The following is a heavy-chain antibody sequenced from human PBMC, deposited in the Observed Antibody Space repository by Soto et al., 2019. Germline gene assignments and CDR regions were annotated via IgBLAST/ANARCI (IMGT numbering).Heavy chain of an antibody. D-gene: IGHD2-15*01. V-gene: IGHV4-61*08. Sequence: SETLSLTCPVSGCSISSGDYYWSWIRQSPGKGLEWIGYIYYSWSTNYNPSLKSRVTISVDTPKNQFSLKLTSVTAADTAVYYCARVLEDCSGGSCYPLGYFDYWGQGTLVTVSS. CDR3: ARVLEDCSGGSCYPLGYFDY. J-gene: IGHJ4*02. CDR2: IYYSWST. CDR1: GCSISSGDYY.